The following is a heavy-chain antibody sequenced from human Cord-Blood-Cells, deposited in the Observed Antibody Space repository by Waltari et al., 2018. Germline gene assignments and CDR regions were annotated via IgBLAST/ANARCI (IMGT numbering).Heavy chain of an antibody. CDR1: GFTFSSYS. CDR2: ISSSSSYI. CDR3: ARDRNGGNYFDY. J-gene: IGHJ4*02. Sequence: EVQLVESGGGLVKPGGSLRLSCAASGFTFSSYSMNWVRQAPGKGREWVSSISSSSSYIYYSDSVKGRFTISRDNAKNSLYLQMNSLRAEDTAVYYCARDRNGGNYFDYWGQGTLVTVSS. V-gene: IGHV3-21*01. D-gene: IGHD2-15*01.